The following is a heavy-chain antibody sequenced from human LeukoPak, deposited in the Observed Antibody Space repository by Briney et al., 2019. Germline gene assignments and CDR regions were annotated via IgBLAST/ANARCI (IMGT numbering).Heavy chain of an antibody. Sequence: PSETLSLTCAVSGYSIRSGYYWGWIRQPPGKGLEWIGNIYHDGSPYYSASLRRRVTISVDTAKNQFSLKVNSVTAADTAVYYCARLLVYGSGTYVDSWGRGTLVSVSS. CDR3: ARLLVYGSGTYVDS. D-gene: IGHD3-10*01. CDR1: GYSIRSGYY. V-gene: IGHV4-38-2*01. J-gene: IGHJ5*01. CDR2: IYHDGSP.